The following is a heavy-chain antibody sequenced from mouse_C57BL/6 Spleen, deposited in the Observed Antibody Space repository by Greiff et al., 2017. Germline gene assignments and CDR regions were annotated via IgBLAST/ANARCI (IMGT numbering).Heavy chain of an antibody. D-gene: IGHD2-4*01. J-gene: IGHJ4*01. CDR1: GFSLTSYG. CDR3: ARHGGLRRYYAMDY. CDR2: IWSDGST. Sequence: QVQLKESGPGLVAPSQSLSITCTVSGFSLTSYGVHWVRQPPGKGLEWLVVIWSDGSTTYNSALKSRLSISKDNSKSQVFLKMNSLQTDDTAMYXCARHGGLRRYYAMDYWGQGTSVTVSS. V-gene: IGHV2-6-1*01.